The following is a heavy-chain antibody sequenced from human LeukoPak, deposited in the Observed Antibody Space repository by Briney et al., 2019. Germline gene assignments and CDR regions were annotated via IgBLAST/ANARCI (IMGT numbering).Heavy chain of an antibody. CDR2: ISGSSVTT. V-gene: IGHV3-23*01. CDR3: ARDAYYDSSGTFDY. CDR1: GFTFRSYV. D-gene: IGHD3-22*01. Sequence: GGSLRLSCAASGFTFRSYVMSWVRQAPGKGLEWVSTISGSSVTTYYADSVKGRFTISRDNAKNSLYLQMNSLRAEDTALYYCARDAYYDSSGTFDYWGQGTLVTVSS. J-gene: IGHJ4*02.